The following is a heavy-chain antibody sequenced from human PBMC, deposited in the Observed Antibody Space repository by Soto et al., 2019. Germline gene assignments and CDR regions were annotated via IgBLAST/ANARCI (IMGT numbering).Heavy chain of an antibody. Sequence: SETLSLTCTVSGGSISSSSYYWGWIRQPPGKGLEWIGSIYYSGSTYYNPSLKSRVTISVDTSKNQFSLKLSSVTAADTAVYYCARWGLMIPTTVVYWFDPWGQGTLVTVSS. CDR1: GGSISSSSYY. J-gene: IGHJ5*02. D-gene: IGHD4-17*01. CDR2: IYYSGST. V-gene: IGHV4-39*01. CDR3: ARWGLMIPTTVVYWFDP.